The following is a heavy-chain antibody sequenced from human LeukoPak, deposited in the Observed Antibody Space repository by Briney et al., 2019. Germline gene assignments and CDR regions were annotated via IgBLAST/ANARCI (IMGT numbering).Heavy chain of an antibody. Sequence: SETLSLTCTVSGGSISNSSYYWGWIRQPPGKGLEWIGFIHYSGSTNYNPSLKSRVAISVDTSKDQFSLKLSSVTAADTAVYFCAREYCSRTTCYFDYWGQGSLVTVSS. D-gene: IGHD2-2*01. V-gene: IGHV4-61*01. J-gene: IGHJ4*02. CDR1: GGSISNSSYY. CDR2: IHYSGST. CDR3: AREYCSRTTCYFDY.